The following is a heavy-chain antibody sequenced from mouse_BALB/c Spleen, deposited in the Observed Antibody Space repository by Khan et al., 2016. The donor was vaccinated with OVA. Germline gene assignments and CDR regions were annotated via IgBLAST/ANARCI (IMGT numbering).Heavy chain of an antibody. CDR2: ISSGGGIT. J-gene: IGHJ4*01. Sequence: EVELVESGGGLVKPGGSLKVSCAASGFAFSSYDMSWVRQTPEKRLEWVAYISSGGGITSYPDTVKGRFTISRDNANNTLYLQMSSLKSEDTAMYYCARHSYWACAMDYWGQGTSVTVSS. V-gene: IGHV5-12-1*01. CDR3: ARHSYWACAMDY. CDR1: GFAFSSYD. D-gene: IGHD4-1*01.